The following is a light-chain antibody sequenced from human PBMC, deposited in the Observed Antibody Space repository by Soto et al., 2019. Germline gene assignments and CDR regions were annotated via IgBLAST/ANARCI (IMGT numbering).Light chain of an antibody. Sequence: QSVLTQPASVSGSPGLSITISCTGTSRDVGRYNLVSWYQQHPGKAPKLMIYEVTKRPSGVSHRFSGSKSGTTASLTISGLQAEDEADYYCCSYAGIYVFGSGTKLTVL. CDR3: CSYAGIYV. CDR2: EVT. J-gene: IGLJ1*01. V-gene: IGLV2-23*02. CDR1: SRDVGRYNL.